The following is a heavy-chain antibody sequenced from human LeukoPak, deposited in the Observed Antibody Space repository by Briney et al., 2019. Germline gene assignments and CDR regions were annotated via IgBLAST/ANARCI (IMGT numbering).Heavy chain of an antibody. CDR2: IIPTFGTA. V-gene: IGHV1-69*13. CDR1: GGTFSSYA. D-gene: IGHD2-15*01. J-gene: IGHJ4*02. Sequence: GASVKVSCKASGGTFSSYAISWVRQATGQELEWMGGIIPTFGTANYAQKFQGRVTITADESTSTAYMELSSLRSEDTAVYYCARDRCSGGSCYSGYWGQGTLVTVSS. CDR3: ARDRCSGGSCYSGY.